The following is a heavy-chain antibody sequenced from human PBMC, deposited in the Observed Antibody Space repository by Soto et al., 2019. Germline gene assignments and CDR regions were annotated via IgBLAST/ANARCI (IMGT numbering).Heavy chain of an antibody. V-gene: IGHV4-31*03. Sequence: PSETLSLTCTVSGGSINTGGVFWSWIRQQPGQGLEWIGFSYYSGNSYYNPSLESRVAMSVDTSKNKFSLKLSSVTAADTAVYYCARYLSHAKDGFDIWGQGTMVTVSS. J-gene: IGHJ3*02. CDR1: GGSINTGGVF. D-gene: IGHD2-2*01. CDR3: ARYLSHAKDGFDI. CDR2: SYYSGNS.